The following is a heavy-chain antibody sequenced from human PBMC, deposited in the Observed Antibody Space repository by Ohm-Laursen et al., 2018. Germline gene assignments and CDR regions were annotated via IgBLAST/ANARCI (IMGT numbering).Heavy chain of an antibody. CDR2: IHNSGST. CDR3: AREVSHYYPTYWYFDL. J-gene: IGHJ2*01. D-gene: IGHD1-26*01. Sequence: SDTLSLTCTVSGGSISSYYWSWVRQPPGKGLEWIGYIHNSGSTNYNPSPKSRVTISVDTSKNQFSLKLSSVTAADTAVYYCAREVSHYYPTYWYFDLWGRGTLVTVSS. CDR1: GGSISSYY. V-gene: IGHV4-59*01.